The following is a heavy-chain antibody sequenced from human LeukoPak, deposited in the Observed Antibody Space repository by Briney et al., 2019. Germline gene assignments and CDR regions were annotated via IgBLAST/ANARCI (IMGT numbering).Heavy chain of an antibody. CDR3: ARMGRYCSGGSCYSFDY. D-gene: IGHD2-15*01. J-gene: IGHJ4*02. Sequence: SETLSLTCAVYGGSFSGYYWSWIRQPPGKGLEWVGEINHSGSTNYNPSLKSRVTISVETSKNQFSLKLISVTAADTAVYYCARMGRYCSGGSCYSFDYWGQGTLVTVSS. CDR2: INHSGST. V-gene: IGHV4-34*01. CDR1: GGSFSGYY.